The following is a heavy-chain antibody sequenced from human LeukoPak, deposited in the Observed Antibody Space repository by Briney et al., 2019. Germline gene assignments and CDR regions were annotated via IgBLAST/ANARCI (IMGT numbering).Heavy chain of an antibody. V-gene: IGHV4-4*07. Sequence: SESLSLTCTVSGYSISSDYYWSWIRQPAGKGLEWIGRIYTSGSTNYNPSLKSRVTMSVDTSKNQFSLKLSSVTAADTAVYYCAREGGSSTALWDYWGQGTLVTVSS. CDR1: GYSISSDYY. J-gene: IGHJ4*02. CDR2: IYTSGST. D-gene: IGHD2-2*01. CDR3: AREGGSSTALWDY.